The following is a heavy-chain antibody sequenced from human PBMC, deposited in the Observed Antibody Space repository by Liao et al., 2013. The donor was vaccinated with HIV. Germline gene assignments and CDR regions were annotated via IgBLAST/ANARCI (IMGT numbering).Heavy chain of an antibody. CDR1: GGSISGNSYY. J-gene: IGHJ5*02. D-gene: IGHD4/OR15-4a*01. CDR2: LYYSGTT. V-gene: IGHV4-39*07. CDR3: VRGYANGYFDP. Sequence: QLQLQESGPGLVKPSETLSLTCTVSGGSISGNSYYWGWIRQPPGTGLQWIGSLYYSGTTSYNPSLKSRVTISVDTSKNQFSLKLSSVTAADTAVYYCVRGYANGYFDPWGQGTLVTVSS.